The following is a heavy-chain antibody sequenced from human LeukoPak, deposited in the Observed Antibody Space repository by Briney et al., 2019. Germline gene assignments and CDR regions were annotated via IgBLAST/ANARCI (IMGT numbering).Heavy chain of an antibody. CDR1: GFTFSSYA. V-gene: IGHV3-30-3*01. Sequence: GRSLRLSCAASGFTFSSYAMHWVRQAPGKGLEWVAVISYDGSNKYYADSVKGRFTISRDNSKNTLYLQMNSLRAEDTAVYYCASSLGRYSSSWYGDYWGQGTLVTVSS. CDR3: ASSLGRYSSSWYGDY. J-gene: IGHJ4*02. D-gene: IGHD6-13*01. CDR2: ISYDGSNK.